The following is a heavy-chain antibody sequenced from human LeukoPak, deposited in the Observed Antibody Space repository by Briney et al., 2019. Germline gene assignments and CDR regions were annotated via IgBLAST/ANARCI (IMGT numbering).Heavy chain of an antibody. CDR1: GFTFDDYA. J-gene: IGHJ4*02. D-gene: IGHD3-3*01. Sequence: GGSLRLSCAASGFTFDDYAMHWVRQAPGKGLEWVSGISWNSGSIGYADSVKGRFTISRDNAKNPLYLQMNSLRAEDTALYYCAKDISRDFWSGYTGFDYWGQGTLVTVSS. CDR2: ISWNSGSI. V-gene: IGHV3-9*01. CDR3: AKDISRDFWSGYTGFDY.